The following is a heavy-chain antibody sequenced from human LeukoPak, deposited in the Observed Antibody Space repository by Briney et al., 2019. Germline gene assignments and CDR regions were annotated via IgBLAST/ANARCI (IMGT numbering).Heavy chain of an antibody. D-gene: IGHD3-22*01. CDR1: GASISGSNYY. V-gene: IGHV4-39*01. CDR2: IYSSGST. CDR3: ASPNTLNYYDSSGYYYLGETVDY. Sequence: SETLSLTCAVSGASISGSNYYWGWIRQPPGKGLEWIGNIYSSGSTYYNASLQSRVTISIDTSKNQFSLRLNSVTAADTAVYYCASPNTLNYYDSSGYYYLGETVDYWGQGTLVTVSS. J-gene: IGHJ4*02.